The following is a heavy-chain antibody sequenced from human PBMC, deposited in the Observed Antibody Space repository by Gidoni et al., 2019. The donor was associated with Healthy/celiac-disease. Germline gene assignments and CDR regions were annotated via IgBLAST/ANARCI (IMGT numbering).Heavy chain of an antibody. V-gene: IGHV3-21*01. Sequence: EVQLVESGGGLVKPGGSLRLSCAASGFTFSSYSMNWVRQAPGKGLEGVSSISSSSSYIYYADSVKGRFTIARDNAKNSLYLQMNSLRAEDTAVYYCARDWSSSWSEKYYFDYWGQGTLVTVSS. CDR1: GFTFSSYS. J-gene: IGHJ4*02. CDR3: ARDWSSSWSEKYYFDY. CDR2: ISSSSSYI. D-gene: IGHD6-13*01.